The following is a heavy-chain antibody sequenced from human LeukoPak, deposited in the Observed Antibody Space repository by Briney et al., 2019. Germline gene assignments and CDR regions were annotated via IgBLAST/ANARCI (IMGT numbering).Heavy chain of an antibody. CDR3: VRPVCVNGPCYSYYDH. J-gene: IGHJ4*02. CDR1: RDKFFNYW. CDR2: IYSGDSDT. D-gene: IGHD2-21*02. V-gene: IGHV5-51*01. Sequence: GEGLKISCKGSRDKFFNYWIGWVRQKPVSGLEWMGIIYSGDSDTIYSPSFQGRVTLSADKSITTAYLQWSSLNASDADMSYCVRPVCVNGPCYSYYDHWGQGTLVTVSS.